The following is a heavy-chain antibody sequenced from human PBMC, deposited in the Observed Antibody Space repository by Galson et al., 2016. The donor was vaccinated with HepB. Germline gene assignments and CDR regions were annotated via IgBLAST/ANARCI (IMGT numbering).Heavy chain of an antibody. CDR3: ARLIAVAGIDDWFDP. D-gene: IGHD6-19*01. J-gene: IGHJ5*02. CDR2: IYYSRGT. Sequence: SETLSLTCTVSGASISNYHWSWIRQPPGKGLEWIGYIYYSRGTNYNPSLKSRVTISVDTSKNQFSLKLSSVTAADTAIYYCARLIAVAGIDDWFDPWGRGTQVTVSS. CDR1: GASISNYH. V-gene: IGHV4-59*01.